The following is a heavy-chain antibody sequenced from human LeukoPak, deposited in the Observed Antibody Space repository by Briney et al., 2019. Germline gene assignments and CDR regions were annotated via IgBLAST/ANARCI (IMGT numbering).Heavy chain of an antibody. J-gene: IGHJ4*02. CDR2: IWYDGSNK. Sequence: GGSLRLSCAASGFTFRSYGMHWVRQAPGKGLEWVAVIWYDGSNKYYADSVKGRFTVSRDNSKNTLYLQINSLRAEDTAVYYCATAVASSSGWYADYWGQGTLVTVSS. V-gene: IGHV3-33*01. D-gene: IGHD6-19*01. CDR1: GFTFRSYG. CDR3: ATAVASSSGWYADY.